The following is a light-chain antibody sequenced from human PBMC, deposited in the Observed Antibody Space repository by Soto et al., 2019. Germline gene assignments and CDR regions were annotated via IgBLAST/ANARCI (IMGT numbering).Light chain of an antibody. CDR3: CSYAGSYV. J-gene: IGLJ1*01. Sequence: QSALTQPASVSGSPGQSITISCTGTSSDVGSYNLASWYQQHPGKAPKLMIYEVNERPSGVSNRFSGSKSGNTASLTISGLQAEDEADYYCCSYAGSYVFGTGTKVTVL. CDR2: EVN. CDR1: SSDVGSYNL. V-gene: IGLV2-23*02.